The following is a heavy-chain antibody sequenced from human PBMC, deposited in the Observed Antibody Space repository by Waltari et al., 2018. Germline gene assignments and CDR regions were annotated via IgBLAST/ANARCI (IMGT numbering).Heavy chain of an antibody. J-gene: IGHJ4*02. Sequence: EVQLVESGGGLVQPGGSLRLSCAASGFTFSSYSMNWVRQAPGKGLEWVSYISSSSSTRYYADSVKGRFTISRDNAKNSLYLQMNSLRAEDTAVYYCAREDRVAVAGTDYWGQGTLVTVSS. CDR3: AREDRVAVAGTDY. CDR1: GFTFSSYS. D-gene: IGHD6-19*01. V-gene: IGHV3-48*01. CDR2: ISSSSSTR.